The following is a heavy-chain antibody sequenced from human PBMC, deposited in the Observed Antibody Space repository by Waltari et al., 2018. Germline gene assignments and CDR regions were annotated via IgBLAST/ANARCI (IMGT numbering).Heavy chain of an antibody. J-gene: IGHJ3*01. Sequence: QVQLQESGPGLARPSETLSLSCAVSGFPITSGYYWAWVRQPPGKGLEWIASAFRNRDKYYHPSLQSPVTISMDTSKNQISLQLTSVTAADTALYYCVRPMYDSSDQGLAFDLWGQGTMVTVSS. CDR1: GFPITSGYY. CDR3: VRPMYDSSDQGLAFDL. D-gene: IGHD3-22*01. CDR2: AFRNRDK. V-gene: IGHV4-38-2*01.